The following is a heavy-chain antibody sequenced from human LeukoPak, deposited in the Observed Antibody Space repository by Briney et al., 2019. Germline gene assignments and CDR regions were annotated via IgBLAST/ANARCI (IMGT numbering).Heavy chain of an antibody. CDR3: ARHLYDFCDY. J-gene: IGHJ4*02. Sequence: SETLSLTCAVSGYSISSGYYWGWIRQPPGKGLGWIGSIYHSGSTSYNPSLKSRVTISVDTSKNQFSLKLRSVIAADTAVYYCARHLYDFCDYWGQGTLVTVSS. D-gene: IGHD5/OR15-5a*01. CDR1: GYSISSGYY. CDR2: IYHSGST. V-gene: IGHV4-38-2*01.